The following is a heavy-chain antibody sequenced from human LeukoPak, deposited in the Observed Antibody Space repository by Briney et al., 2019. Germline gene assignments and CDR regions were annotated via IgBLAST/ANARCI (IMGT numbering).Heavy chain of an antibody. CDR1: GYTFTGYY. V-gene: IGHV1-2*02. J-gene: IGHJ6*03. D-gene: IGHD1-26*01. CDR3: ARQWEPRRMGHYYYYMDV. CDR2: INPNSGGT. Sequence: ASVKVSCKASGYTFTGYYMHWVRQAPGQGLEWMGWINPNSGGTNYAQKFQGRVTMTRDTSISTAYMEVSRLGSDDTAVYYCARQWEPRRMGHYYYYMDVWGKGTTVTVSS.